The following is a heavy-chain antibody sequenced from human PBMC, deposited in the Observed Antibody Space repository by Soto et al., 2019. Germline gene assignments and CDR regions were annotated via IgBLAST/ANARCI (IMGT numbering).Heavy chain of an antibody. J-gene: IGHJ4*02. V-gene: IGHV6-1*01. CDR2: TYYRSKWYN. CDR3: ARAGDYYDSSGSPYFDY. Sequence: QTLSLTCAISGDSVSSNSAAWNLIRQSPSRGLEWLGRTYYRSKWYNDYAVSVKSRITINPDTSKNQFSLQLNSVTPEDTAVYYCARAGDYYDSSGSPYFDYWGQGTLVTVSS. CDR1: GDSVSSNSAA. D-gene: IGHD3-22*01.